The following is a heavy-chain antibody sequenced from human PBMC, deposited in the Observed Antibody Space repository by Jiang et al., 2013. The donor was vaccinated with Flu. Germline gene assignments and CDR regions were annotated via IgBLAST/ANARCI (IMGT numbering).Heavy chain of an antibody. V-gene: IGHV4-59*01. CDR2: IYYIGST. D-gene: IGHD2-15*01. Sequence: GPGLVKPSETLSLTCSVSGGSIRSYYWSWIRQSPGKGLEWIGYIYYIGSTNYNPSLNSRVTISVDTSKNQFSLKLRSVTAADTAVYYCASDGGDCSARRCLFFNFWGQGTLVTVSS. CDR3: ASDGGDCSARRCLFFNF. CDR1: GGSIRSYY. J-gene: IGHJ4*02.